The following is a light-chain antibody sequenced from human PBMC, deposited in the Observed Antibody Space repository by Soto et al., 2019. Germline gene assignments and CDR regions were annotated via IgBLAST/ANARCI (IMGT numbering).Light chain of an antibody. Sequence: LSQPPSASGSPGQSVTISCTGTSSDVGGYDYVSWYQQHPGKAPKLMIYEVSKRPSGVPDRFSGSKSGNTASLTVSGLQAEDEADYYCSSYAGSSTSVFGTGTKV. CDR2: EVS. V-gene: IGLV2-8*01. CDR3: SSYAGSSTSV. CDR1: SSDVGGYDY. J-gene: IGLJ1*01.